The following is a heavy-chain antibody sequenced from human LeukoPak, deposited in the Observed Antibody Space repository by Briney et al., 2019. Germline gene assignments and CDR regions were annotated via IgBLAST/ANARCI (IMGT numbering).Heavy chain of an antibody. V-gene: IGHV4-59*01. J-gene: IGHJ4*02. CDR1: GGSISSYY. CDR2: IYYRGST. Sequence: SETLSLTCTVSGGSISSYYWSWIRQPPGKGLEWIGYIYYRGSTNYNPSLKSRVTISVDTSKNQFSLHVSSVTAADTAVYYCVRAVAATRIDFWGQGTLVTVSS. CDR3: VRAVAATRIDF. D-gene: IGHD6-19*01.